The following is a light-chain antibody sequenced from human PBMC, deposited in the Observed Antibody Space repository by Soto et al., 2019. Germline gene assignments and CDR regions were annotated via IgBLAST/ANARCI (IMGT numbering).Light chain of an antibody. V-gene: IGKV3-15*01. CDR3: QQYHNWPVT. Sequence: EIVMTQSPATLSVSPGARATLSCRASQSVSTNLAWYQQRPGQPPRVLIYGASTRATGIPARCSGSGYGTECSLTLSSLQSEDFVVYYCQQYHNWPVTFGPGTKVDFK. CDR2: GAS. J-gene: IGKJ3*01. CDR1: QSVSTN.